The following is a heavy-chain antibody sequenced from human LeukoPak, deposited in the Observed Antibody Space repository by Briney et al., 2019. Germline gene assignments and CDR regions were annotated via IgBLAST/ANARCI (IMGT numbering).Heavy chain of an antibody. D-gene: IGHD4-17*01. CDR1: GGTFSSYA. V-gene: IGHV1-69*05. J-gene: IGHJ5*02. CDR2: IIPIFGTA. Sequence: GASVKVSCKAPGGTFSSYAISWVRQAPGQGLEWMGGIIPIFGTANCAQKFQGRVTITTDESTSTAYMELSSLRSEDTAVYYCARGRTTVTTALAVNWFDPWGQGTLVTVSS. CDR3: ARGRTTVTTALAVNWFDP.